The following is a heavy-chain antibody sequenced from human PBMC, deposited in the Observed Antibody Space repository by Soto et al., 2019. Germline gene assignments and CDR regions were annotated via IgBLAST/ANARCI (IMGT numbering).Heavy chain of an antibody. J-gene: IGHJ4*02. V-gene: IGHV3-7*01. D-gene: IGHD6-19*01. CDR2: INHDGRYK. CDR1: GFTFSRYW. CDR3: ARAGSSGSVDY. Sequence: EVQLMESGGGLVQPGESLRLSCAASGFTFSRYWMSWVRQAPGKGLELVALINHDGRYKYYVDSVKGRFTVSRDNAQSSLYVPMDSLRAEDTAIYYCARAGSSGSVDYWGQGTLVTVSS.